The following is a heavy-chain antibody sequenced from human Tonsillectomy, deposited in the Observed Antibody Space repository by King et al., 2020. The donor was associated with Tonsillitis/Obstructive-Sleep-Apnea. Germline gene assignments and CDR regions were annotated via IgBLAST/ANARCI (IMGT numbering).Heavy chain of an antibody. D-gene: IGHD6-6*01. J-gene: IGHJ4*02. CDR2: ITSSGIST. Sequence: VQLVESGGALVQPGGSLRLSFSASGFTFSSYAMHWVRQAPGKGLEYVSGITSSGISTYHADSVKGRFTISRDNSKNTLYFQMSSLRVEDTAVYYCVNAGKSSSSFWGQGTLVTVSS. CDR1: GFTFSSYA. V-gene: IGHV3-64D*06. CDR3: VNAGKSSSSF.